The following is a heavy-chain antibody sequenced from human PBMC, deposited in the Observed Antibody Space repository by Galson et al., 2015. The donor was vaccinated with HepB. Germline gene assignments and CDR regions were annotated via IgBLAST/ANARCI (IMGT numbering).Heavy chain of an antibody. J-gene: IGHJ4*02. CDR2: ISYDGSNK. Sequence: SLRLSCAASGFTFSSYAMHWVRQAPGKGLEWVAVISYDGSNKYYADSVKGRFTISRDNSKNTLYLQMNSLRAEDTAVYYCARDPLSYYDSSGYYYYFDYWGQGTLVTVSS. CDR1: GFTFSSYA. V-gene: IGHV3-30-3*01. D-gene: IGHD3-22*01. CDR3: ARDPLSYYDSSGYYYYFDY.